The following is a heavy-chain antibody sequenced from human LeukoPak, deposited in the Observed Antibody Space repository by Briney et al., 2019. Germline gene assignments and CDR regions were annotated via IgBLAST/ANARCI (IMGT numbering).Heavy chain of an antibody. D-gene: IGHD1-26*01. CDR3: ARIPWRAYIVGATRINRYFDY. J-gene: IGHJ4*02. Sequence: PGGSLRLSCAASGFTFSSYSMNWVRQAPGKGLEWVSSISSSSSYIYYADSVKGRFTISRDNAKNSLYLQMNSLRAEDTAVYYCARIPWRAYIVGATRINRYFDYWGQGTLVTVSS. CDR1: GFTFSSYS. V-gene: IGHV3-21*01. CDR2: ISSSSSYI.